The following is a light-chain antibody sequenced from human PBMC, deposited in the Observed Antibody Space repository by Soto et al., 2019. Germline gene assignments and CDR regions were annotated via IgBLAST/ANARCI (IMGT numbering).Light chain of an antibody. CDR1: QDIKNY. CDR3: QKYDNLPLT. J-gene: IGKJ3*01. V-gene: IGKV1-33*01. CDR2: EAS. Sequence: DIQMTQSPSSLSASVGDRVTITCQASQDIKNYLNWYQQKPGKAPNLLIYEASTLEKGVPSRISGRGSGTDFPPTTSSLQPQDTATYYCQKYDNLPLTLGPGTKAHIK.